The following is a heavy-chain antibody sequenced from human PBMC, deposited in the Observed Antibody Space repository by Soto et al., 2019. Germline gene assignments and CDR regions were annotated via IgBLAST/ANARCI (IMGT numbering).Heavy chain of an antibody. CDR3: ARLNWDGGY. J-gene: IGHJ4*02. Sequence: SETLSLTCTVSGGSISSGGYYWTWIRQHPGKGLEWMGYIYYSGSTYYNPSLKSRLTISVDTSKNQFSLNLRSVTAADTAVYYCARLNWDGGYWGQGTLVTVSS. CDR1: GGSISSGGYY. V-gene: IGHV4-31*03. CDR2: IYYSGST. D-gene: IGHD1-20*01.